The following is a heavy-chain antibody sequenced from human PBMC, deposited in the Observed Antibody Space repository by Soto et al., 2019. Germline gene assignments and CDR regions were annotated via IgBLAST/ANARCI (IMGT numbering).Heavy chain of an antibody. CDR1: GFSLSTSEVG. V-gene: IGHV2-5*01. CDR3: AQFERYSLDY. D-gene: IGHD1-26*01. J-gene: IGHJ4*02. Sequence: SGPTLVNPTQTLTLTCTFSGFSLSTSEVGVGWIRQPPGKALEWLAIIRWNDDKRYSPSLKNTLTITKDTSKNQVVLTMTNMEPVDTATYCWAQFERYSLDYWGQGALVTVSS. CDR2: IRWNDDK.